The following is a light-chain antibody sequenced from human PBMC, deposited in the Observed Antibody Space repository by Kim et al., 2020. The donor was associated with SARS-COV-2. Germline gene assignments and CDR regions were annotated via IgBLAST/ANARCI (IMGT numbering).Light chain of an antibody. V-gene: IGKV6-21*02. Sequence: SVTPREKLTITCRASQNIGSSLHWYQRKPDQSPKVLIGHASQSISGVPSRFSGSGSGTDFTLTINSLEAEDAATYYCHQSRTLPYTFGQGTKLGI. CDR2: HAS. J-gene: IGKJ2*01. CDR1: QNIGSS. CDR3: HQSRTLPYT.